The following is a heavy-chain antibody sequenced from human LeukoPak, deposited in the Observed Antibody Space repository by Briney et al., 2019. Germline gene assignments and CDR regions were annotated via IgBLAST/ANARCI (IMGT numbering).Heavy chain of an antibody. V-gene: IGHV4-39*02. CDR1: GGSISSSSYY. CDR3: AKDMSIWSGYDSYGGFDY. Sequence: SETLSLTCTVSGGSISSSSYYWGWIRQPPGKGLEWIGSIYYSGSTYYNPSLKSRVTISVDTSKNQFSLKLSSVIAADTAVYYCAKDMSIWSGYDSYGGFDYWGQGTLVTVSS. D-gene: IGHD5-12*01. CDR2: IYYSGST. J-gene: IGHJ4*02.